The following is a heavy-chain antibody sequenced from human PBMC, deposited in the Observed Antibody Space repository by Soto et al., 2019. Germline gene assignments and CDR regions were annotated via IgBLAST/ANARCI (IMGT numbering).Heavy chain of an antibody. D-gene: IGHD1-26*01. CDR1: GYTLTELS. Sequence: ASVKVSCKVSGYTLTELSMHWVRQAPGKGLEWKGGFDPEEGETIYAQKFQGRVTMTEDTSTDTAYMELSSLRSEVTAVYYCATAGSRVYYYYGMDVWGQGTTVTVSS. V-gene: IGHV1-24*01. J-gene: IGHJ6*02. CDR2: FDPEEGET. CDR3: ATAGSRVYYYYGMDV.